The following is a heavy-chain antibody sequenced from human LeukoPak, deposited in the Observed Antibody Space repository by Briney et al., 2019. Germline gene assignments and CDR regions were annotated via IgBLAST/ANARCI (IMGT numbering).Heavy chain of an antibody. D-gene: IGHD3-10*01. CDR2: INPNSGGT. CDR3: ARVLRQRNYDGFDY. J-gene: IGHJ4*02. Sequence: GASVKVSCKASGYTFTGYYMHWVRQAPGQGLEWMGWINPNSGGTNYAQKFQGRVTMTRDTSISTAYMELSRLRSDDAAVYYCARVLRQRNYDGFDYWGQGTLVTVSS. CDR1: GYTFTGYY. V-gene: IGHV1-2*02.